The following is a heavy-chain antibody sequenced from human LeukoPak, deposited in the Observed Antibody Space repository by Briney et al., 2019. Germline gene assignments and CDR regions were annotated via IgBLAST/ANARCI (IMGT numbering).Heavy chain of an antibody. D-gene: IGHD2-21*02. J-gene: IGHJ3*02. CDR3: ARDSCGGDCYPGSYAFDI. CDR2: IIPIFGTA. V-gene: IGHV1-69*05. Sequence: ASVKVSCKASGGTFSSYAISWVRQAPGQGLERMGGIIPIFGTANHAQKFQGRVTITTDESTSTAYMELSSLRSEDTAVYYCARDSCGGDCYPGSYAFDIWGQGTMVTVSS. CDR1: GGTFSSYA.